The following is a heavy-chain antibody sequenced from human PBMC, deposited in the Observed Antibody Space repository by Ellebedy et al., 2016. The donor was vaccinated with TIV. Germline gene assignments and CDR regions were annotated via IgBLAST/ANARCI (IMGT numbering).Heavy chain of an antibody. Sequence: GSLRLXXAVYGGSFSGYYWSWIRQPPGKGLEWIGEINHSGSTNYNPSLKSRVTISVDRSKNQFSLKLSSVTAADTAVYYCARVNGITGTTFDPWGQGTLVTVSS. CDR2: INHSGST. V-gene: IGHV4-34*01. J-gene: IGHJ5*02. D-gene: IGHD1-7*01. CDR3: ARVNGITGTTFDP. CDR1: GGSFSGYY.